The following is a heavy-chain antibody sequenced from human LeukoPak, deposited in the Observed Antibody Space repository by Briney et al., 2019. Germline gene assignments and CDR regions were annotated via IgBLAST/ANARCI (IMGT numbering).Heavy chain of an antibody. J-gene: IGHJ4*02. D-gene: IGHD6-13*01. V-gene: IGHV1-8*01. Sequence: ASVKVSCKASGYTFTSYDINWVRQATGQGLEWMGWMNPNSGNTGYAQKFQGRVTMTRNTSISTAYMELSSLRSEDTAVYYCARGRAIAAAGRDPGYWGQGTLVTVSS. CDR3: ARGRAIAAAGRDPGY. CDR2: MNPNSGNT. CDR1: GYTFTSYD.